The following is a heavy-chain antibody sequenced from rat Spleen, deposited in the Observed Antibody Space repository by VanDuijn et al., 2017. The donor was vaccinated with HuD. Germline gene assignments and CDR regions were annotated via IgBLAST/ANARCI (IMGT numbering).Heavy chain of an antibody. CDR3: TSHGARVSRFAY. J-gene: IGHJ3*01. Sequence: EVQLVESGGGLVLPGRSLKLSCAASGFTFSDYNMAWVRQAPTKGLEWVASISPSGGSTYYRDSVKGRFTISRDNAKSTLYLQMDSLRSEDTATYYCTSHGARVSRFAYWGQGTLVTVSS. V-gene: IGHV5-19*01. CDR1: GFTFSDYN. CDR2: ISPSGGST. D-gene: IGHD1-4*01.